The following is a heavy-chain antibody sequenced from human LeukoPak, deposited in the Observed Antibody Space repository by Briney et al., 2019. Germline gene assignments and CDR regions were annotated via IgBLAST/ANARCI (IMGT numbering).Heavy chain of an antibody. Sequence: GGSLRLSCAASGFIFSTYGMHWVRQAPGKGLECVSVIYSGGNTYYADSVKGRFTISRDNSKNTLYLQMNSLRAEDTAVYYCARKTDSGGQGDYWGPGTLVTVSS. V-gene: IGHV3-66*01. CDR3: ARKTDSGGQGDY. D-gene: IGHD3-22*01. CDR2: IYSGGNT. CDR1: GFIFSTYG. J-gene: IGHJ4*02.